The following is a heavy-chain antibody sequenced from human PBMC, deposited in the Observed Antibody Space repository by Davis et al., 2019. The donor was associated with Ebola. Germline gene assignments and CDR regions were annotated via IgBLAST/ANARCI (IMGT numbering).Heavy chain of an antibody. CDR1: GFTFSRCS. D-gene: IGHD5-18*01. CDR2: IKQDGSEK. J-gene: IGHJ5*02. V-gene: IGHV3-7*01. Sequence: GESLKISCAASGFTFSRCSMNWVRQAPGKGLEWVANIKQDGSEKYYVDSVKGRFTISRDNAKSSLYLQMNSLRAEDTAVYYCASGLRGYSYGNWFDTWGQGTLVTVSS. CDR3: ASGLRGYSYGNWFDT.